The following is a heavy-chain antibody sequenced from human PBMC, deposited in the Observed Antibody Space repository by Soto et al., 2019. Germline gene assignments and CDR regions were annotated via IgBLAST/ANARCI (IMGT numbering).Heavy chain of an antibody. CDR1: GFSLSIDGFG. CDR2: IYWDGDT. V-gene: IGHV2-5*02. Sequence: QITLKESGPTVVKPTQTLTLSCTFSGFSLSIDGFGVGWIRQPPGKAPEWLALIYWDGDTRYSSSLKTRHTITKDASKNQVVLTMTNMDPVDTATYYCAHSSLHYKKWFDPWGQGTLVIVSS. J-gene: IGHJ5*02. D-gene: IGHD4-4*01. CDR3: AHSSLHYKKWFDP.